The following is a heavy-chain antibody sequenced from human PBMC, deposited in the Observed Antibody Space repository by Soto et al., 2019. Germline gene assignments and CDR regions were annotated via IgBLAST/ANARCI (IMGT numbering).Heavy chain of an antibody. CDR3: ARDGVTTDAFDI. J-gene: IGHJ3*02. CDR1: GFTFSIYW. D-gene: IGHD4-17*01. Sequence: GGSLRLSCAASGFTFSIYWMSWVRQAPGKRLEWVANINQDGSEKNHLDSVKGRFTISRDNAKNSLYLQMNSLRAEDTAVYYCARDGVTTDAFDIWGQGTMVTVSS. V-gene: IGHV3-7*01. CDR2: INQDGSEK.